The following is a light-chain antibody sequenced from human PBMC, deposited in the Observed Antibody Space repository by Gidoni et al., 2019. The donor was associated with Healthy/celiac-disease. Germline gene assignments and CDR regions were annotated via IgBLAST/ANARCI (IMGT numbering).Light chain of an antibody. J-gene: IGKJ4*01. CDR3: QQSYSTPLT. Sequence: DIQMPQSPSSLSASEGDRVTITCRASQRISSYLHWYQQKPGKAPKLLIYAASSLQSGVPSRFRGSGSGTDFTLTVSSLQPEDFATYYCQQSYSTPLTFGGGTKVEIK. V-gene: IGKV1-39*01. CDR2: AAS. CDR1: QRISSY.